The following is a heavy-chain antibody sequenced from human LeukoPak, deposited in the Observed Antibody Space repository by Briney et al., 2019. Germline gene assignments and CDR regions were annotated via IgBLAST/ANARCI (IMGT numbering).Heavy chain of an antibody. D-gene: IGHD6-6*01. J-gene: IGHJ3*02. V-gene: IGHV4-34*01. CDR2: INHSGST. CDR1: GGSSSGYY. CDR3: ARPRWGIYSSSSHAFDI. Sequence: SETLSLTCAVYGGSSSGYYWSWIRQPPGKGLEWIGEINHSGSTNYNPSLKSRVTISVDTSKNQFSLKLSSVTAADTAVYYCARPRWGIYSSSSHAFDIWGQGTMVTVSS.